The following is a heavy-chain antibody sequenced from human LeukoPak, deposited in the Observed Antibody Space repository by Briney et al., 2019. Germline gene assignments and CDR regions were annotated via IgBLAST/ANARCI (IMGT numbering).Heavy chain of an antibody. CDR3: ARGGSGWYYFDY. CDR2: ISYDGSNK. Sequence: GSLRLSCAASGFTFSSYAMHWVRQAPGKGLEWVAVISYDGSNKYYADSVKGRFTISRDNSKNTLYLQMNSLRAEDTAVYYCARGGSGWYYFDYWGQGTLVTVSS. CDR1: GFTFSSYA. J-gene: IGHJ4*02. V-gene: IGHV3-30*04. D-gene: IGHD6-19*01.